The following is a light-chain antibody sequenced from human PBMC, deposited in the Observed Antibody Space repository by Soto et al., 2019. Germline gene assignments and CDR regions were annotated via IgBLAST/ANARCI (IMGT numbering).Light chain of an antibody. J-gene: IGLJ3*02. CDR3: GTWDSSLGSWV. CDR1: YSNIGNNY. V-gene: IGLV1-51*01. CDR2: DNN. Sequence: QSVLTQPPSVSAAPGQRVTISCSGSYSNIGNNYVSWYQQFPGTAPKLLIYDNNKRPSGTPYRFSGSKSGTSATLGITGLLTGDEADYYCGTWDSSLGSWVFGGGTKLTVL.